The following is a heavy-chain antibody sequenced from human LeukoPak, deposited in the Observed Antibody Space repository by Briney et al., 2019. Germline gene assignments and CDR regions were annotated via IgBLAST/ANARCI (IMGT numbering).Heavy chain of an antibody. CDR1: GFSFSDYY. J-gene: IGHJ3*02. Sequence: PGGSLRLSCAASGFSFSDYYMNWIRQAPGGGLECVAYISSSSSTIHYADSVKGRFTISRDNSKNTLYLQMSSLRAEDTAVYYCAKGHTIFGVHNIDAFDIWGQGAMVTVSS. V-gene: IGHV3-11*04. CDR2: ISSSSSTI. CDR3: AKGHTIFGVHNIDAFDI. D-gene: IGHD3-3*01.